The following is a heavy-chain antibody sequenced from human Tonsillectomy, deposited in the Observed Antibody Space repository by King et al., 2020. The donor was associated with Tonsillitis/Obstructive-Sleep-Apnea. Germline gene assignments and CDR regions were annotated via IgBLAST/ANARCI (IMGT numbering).Heavy chain of an antibody. J-gene: IGHJ6*03. CDR1: GYTFTGYY. V-gene: IGHV1-2*06. CDR2: INPNSGGT. Sequence: QLVQSGAEVKKPGASVKVSCKASGYTFTGYYLHWLRQAPGQGLEWMGRINPNSGGTNYAQKFQGRVTVTRDTSISTAYMGGSRLRSDDTAVYYCAREEYSPMDVWGKGTTVTVSS. D-gene: IGHD5-18*01. CDR3: AREEYSPMDV.